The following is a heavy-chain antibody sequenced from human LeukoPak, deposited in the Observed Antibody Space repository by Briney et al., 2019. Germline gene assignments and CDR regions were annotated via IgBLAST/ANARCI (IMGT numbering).Heavy chain of an antibody. Sequence: GGSLRLSCADSGFTFTTYWMSWVRQAPGKGPEWVASINQEGSGKYYVDSVNGRFTISRDNARSSLYLQMDSLRVEDTAVYYCARSHWGMEVWGTGTTVTVSS. CDR2: INQEGSGK. CDR1: GFTFTTYW. CDR3: ARSHWGMEV. D-gene: IGHD3-16*01. V-gene: IGHV3-7*01. J-gene: IGHJ6*03.